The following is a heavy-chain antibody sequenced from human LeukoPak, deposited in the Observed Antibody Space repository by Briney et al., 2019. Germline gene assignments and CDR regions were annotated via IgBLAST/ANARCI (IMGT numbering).Heavy chain of an antibody. Sequence: QSGGSLRLSCAASGFTFSSYWMHWVRQAPGKGLVWVSRINSDGSSTSYADSVKGRFTVSRDNAKNTLYLQMNSLRAEDTAVYYCASGEYSSSSRGPYYYYGMDVWGQGTTVTVSS. CDR3: ASGEYSSSSRGPYYYYGMDV. CDR2: INSDGSST. D-gene: IGHD6-6*01. V-gene: IGHV3-74*01. CDR1: GFTFSSYW. J-gene: IGHJ6*02.